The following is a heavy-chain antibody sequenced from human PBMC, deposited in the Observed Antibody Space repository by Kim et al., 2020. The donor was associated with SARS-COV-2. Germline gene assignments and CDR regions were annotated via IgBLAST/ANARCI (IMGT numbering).Heavy chain of an antibody. CDR1: GGSISSSNW. D-gene: IGHD3-3*01. Sequence: SETLSLTCAVSGGSISSSNWWSWVRQPPGKGLEWIGEIYHSGSTNYNPSLKSRVTISVDKSKNQFSLKLSSVTAADTAVYYCASFSITIFGVDPRIDYWGQGTLVTVSS. CDR3: ASFSITIFGVDPRIDY. CDR2: IYHSGST. V-gene: IGHV4-4*02. J-gene: IGHJ4*02.